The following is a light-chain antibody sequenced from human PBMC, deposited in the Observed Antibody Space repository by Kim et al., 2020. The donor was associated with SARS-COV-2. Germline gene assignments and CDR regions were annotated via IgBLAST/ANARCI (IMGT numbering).Light chain of an antibody. CDR2: EVS. CDR3: RSYASSSTWV. J-gene: IGLJ3*02. Sequence: QSALTQPPSVSGSPGQSVTISCTGTSSDVGSYNRVSWYQQPPGTAPKLMIYEVSNRPSGVPDRFSGSKSGNTASLTISGLQAEDEADYYCRSYASSSTWVFGGGTQLTVL. V-gene: IGLV2-18*02. CDR1: SSDVGSYNR.